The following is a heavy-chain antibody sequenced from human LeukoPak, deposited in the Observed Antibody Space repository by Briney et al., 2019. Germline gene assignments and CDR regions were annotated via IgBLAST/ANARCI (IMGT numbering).Heavy chain of an antibody. CDR1: GFTFSTYW. D-gene: IGHD3-10*01. CDR2: IKHDGSEK. CDR3: ARDLSRSFSMIRGLIQHREFDF. V-gene: IGHV3-7*01. J-gene: IGHJ4*02. Sequence: GGSLRLSCAASGFTFSTYWMSWVRQAPGKGLEWVANIKHDGSEKYYVDSVKGRFTISKDNAKNSLFLQMNSLRAEDTAVYYCARDLSRSFSMIRGLIQHREFDFWGRGALVTVSS.